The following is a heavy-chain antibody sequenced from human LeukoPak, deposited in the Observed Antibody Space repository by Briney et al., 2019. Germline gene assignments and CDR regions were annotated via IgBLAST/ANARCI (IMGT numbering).Heavy chain of an antibody. CDR3: ARVSVGGVTAIHYYYYYGMDV. CDR2: IYYSKNT. J-gene: IGHJ6*02. Sequence: KTSETLSLTCTVSGGSISSSSAYWGWIRQPPGKGLEWIGSIYYSKNTYYNPSLKRRVTISADTSKNQFSLKLSSVTAADTAVYYCARVSVGGVTAIHYYYYYGMDVWGQGTTVTVSS. D-gene: IGHD2-21*02. CDR1: GGSISSSSAY. V-gene: IGHV4-39*02.